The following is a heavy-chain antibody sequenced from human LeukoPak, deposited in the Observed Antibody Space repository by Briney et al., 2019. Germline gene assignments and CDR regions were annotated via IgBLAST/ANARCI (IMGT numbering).Heavy chain of an antibody. CDR2: INPNSGGA. D-gene: IGHD5-18*01. CDR1: GYTFTGYY. Sequence: ASVKVSCKASGYTFTGYYMHWVRQAAGQGLEWMGWINPNSGGANYAQKFQGRVTMTRDTSISTAYMELSRLRSDDTAVYYCARGKKDTAMVTGPFDPWGQGTLVTVSS. J-gene: IGHJ5*02. V-gene: IGHV1-2*02. CDR3: ARGKKDTAMVTGPFDP.